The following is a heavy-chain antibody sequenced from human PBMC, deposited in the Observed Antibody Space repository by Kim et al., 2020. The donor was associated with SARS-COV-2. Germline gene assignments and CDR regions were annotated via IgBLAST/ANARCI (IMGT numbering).Heavy chain of an antibody. D-gene: IGHD3-3*01. V-gene: IGHV4-59*01. CDR1: GGSISSYY. CDR2: IYYSGST. CDR3: AREKKILEWLDPAFSPSPYYYYYYMDV. Sequence: SETLSLTCTVSGGSISSYYWSWIRQPPGKGLEWIGYIYYSGSTNYNPSLKSRVTISVDTSKNQFSLKLSSVTAADTAVYYCAREKKILEWLDPAFSPSPYYYYYYMDVWGKGTTVTVSS. J-gene: IGHJ6*03.